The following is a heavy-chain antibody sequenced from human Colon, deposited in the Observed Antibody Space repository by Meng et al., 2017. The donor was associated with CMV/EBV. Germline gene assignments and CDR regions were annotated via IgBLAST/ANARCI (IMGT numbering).Heavy chain of an antibody. V-gene: IGHV4-34*01. D-gene: IGHD5-24*01. CDR2: INHSGTT. CDR1: GGSFSGYY. J-gene: IGHJ4*02. CDR3: ARGGGWLQL. Sequence: LSLTCAGYGGSFSGYYWRWIRQPPGKGLEWIGEINHSGTTNYTPSLKRRVTISVDTSKNQFSLKLSSVTAADTAVYYCARGGGWLQLWGQGTLVTVSS.